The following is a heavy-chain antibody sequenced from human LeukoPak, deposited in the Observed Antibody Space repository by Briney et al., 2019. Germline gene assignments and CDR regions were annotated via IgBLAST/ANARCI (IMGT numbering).Heavy chain of an antibody. CDR1: GGSISSGDYY. CDR3: ARQPGKYGSGSYPYYYYGMDV. J-gene: IGHJ6*02. D-gene: IGHD3-10*01. CDR2: IYYSGST. V-gene: IGHV4-30-4*01. Sequence: SQTLSLTCTVSGGSISSGDYYWRWIRQPPGKGLEWIGYIYYSGSTYYNPSLKSRVTISVDTSKNQFSLKLSSVTAADTAVYYCARQPGKYGSGSYPYYYYGMDVWGQGTTVTVSS.